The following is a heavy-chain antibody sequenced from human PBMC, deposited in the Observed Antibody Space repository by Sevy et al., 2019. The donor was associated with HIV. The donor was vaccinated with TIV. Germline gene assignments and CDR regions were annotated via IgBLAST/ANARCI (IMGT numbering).Heavy chain of an antibody. CDR2: INHSGST. Sequence: SETLSLTCAVYGGSFSGYYWSWIRQPPGKGLEWIGEINHSGSTNYNPSLKSQVTISVDTSKNKFSLNLSSVTAADTAVYYCARAGYIAVAGTLFDYWGQGTLVTVSS. CDR3: ARAGYIAVAGTLFDY. D-gene: IGHD6-19*01. J-gene: IGHJ4*02. CDR1: GGSFSGYY. V-gene: IGHV4-34*01.